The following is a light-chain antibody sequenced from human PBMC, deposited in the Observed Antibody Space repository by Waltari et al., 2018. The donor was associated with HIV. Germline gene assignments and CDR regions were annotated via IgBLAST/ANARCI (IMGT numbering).Light chain of an antibody. V-gene: IGLV1-51*01. CDR1: TSNIWNNF. Sequence: QSVLTQPPAVSAAPGQKVAIACSGTTSNIWNNFVCWYQKLQGTAPKLLIFDNHKRPSGVSDRFSASKSGTSATLAITGLHTGDEAEYYCGTWDTSLNAGVFGGGTKVSVL. CDR3: GTWDTSLNAGV. CDR2: DNH. J-gene: IGLJ2*01.